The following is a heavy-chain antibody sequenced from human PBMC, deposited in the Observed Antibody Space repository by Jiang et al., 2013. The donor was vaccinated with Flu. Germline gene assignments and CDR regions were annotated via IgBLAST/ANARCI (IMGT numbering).Heavy chain of an antibody. CDR2: IYLTGIT. CDR3: ARGGAPYFRI. J-gene: IGHJ1*01. CDR1: GDSISSTNW. V-gene: IGHV4-4*02. D-gene: IGHD3-10*01. Sequence: GLVKPSGTLSLTCTVSGDSISSTNWWSWVRQTPGKGLEWIGEIYLTGITSNNPSLKSRVTMSIDKSKNQFSLNLNSVTAADAAVYFCARGGAPYFRIWGRGTLVTVSS.